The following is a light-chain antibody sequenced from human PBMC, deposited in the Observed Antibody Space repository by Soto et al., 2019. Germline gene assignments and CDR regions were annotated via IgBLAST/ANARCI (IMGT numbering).Light chain of an antibody. J-gene: IGLJ2*01. CDR3: QSYDSSLITSV. Sequence: QSALTQPPSVSGAPGQRVTISCTGSSSNIGAGYDVHWYQQLPGTAPKLLIYGSTNRPSGVPDRFSASTSGTSASLAVTGLQAEDEADYYCQSYDSSLITSVFGGGTKLTVL. CDR2: GST. CDR1: SSNIGAGYD. V-gene: IGLV1-40*01.